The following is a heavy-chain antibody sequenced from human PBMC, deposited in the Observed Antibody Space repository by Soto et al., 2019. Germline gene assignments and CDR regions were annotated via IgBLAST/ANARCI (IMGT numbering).Heavy chain of an antibody. V-gene: IGHV4-59*01. CDR3: ARDSGYCGGDCXTFDY. D-gene: IGHD2-21*02. Sequence: SETLSLTCTVSGGSISSYYWSWIRQPPGKGLEWIGYIYYSRSTNYNPSLKSRVTISVDTSKNQFSLKLSSVTHADTAVYYCARDSGYCGGDCXTFDYWGQGTLVTVS. CDR2: IYYSRST. CDR1: GGSISSYY. J-gene: IGHJ4*02.